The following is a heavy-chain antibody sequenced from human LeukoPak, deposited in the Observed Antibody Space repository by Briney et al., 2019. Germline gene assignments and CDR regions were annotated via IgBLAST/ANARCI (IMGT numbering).Heavy chain of an antibody. CDR3: ARVGIALTSPFDY. J-gene: IGHJ4*02. CDR2: MSSRGYPT. V-gene: IGHV3-11*01. Sequence: GGPLRLSCLASGFTFSHYYMSWLRQAPGKGMECISYMSSRGYPTYYAQSVKGGFTTSRDNAKNTLYLQMHNLRADDTAVYFCARVGIALTSPFDYWGLGTLVAVSS. CDR1: GFTFSHYY. D-gene: IGHD1-1*01.